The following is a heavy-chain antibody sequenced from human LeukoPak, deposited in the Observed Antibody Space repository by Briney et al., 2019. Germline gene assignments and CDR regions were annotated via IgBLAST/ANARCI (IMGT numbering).Heavy chain of an antibody. V-gene: IGHV3-23*01. CDR1: GFTFSSYA. D-gene: IGHD6-13*01. Sequence: GGSLRLSCAASGFTFSSYAMSWVRQAPGKGLEWVSSISGSGGSIYYADSVKGRFTISRDNSKSTLYLQMNSLRAEDTAIYYCAKEAVAAAGPFDYWGQGTLVTVSS. J-gene: IGHJ4*02. CDR3: AKEAVAAAGPFDY. CDR2: ISGSGGSI.